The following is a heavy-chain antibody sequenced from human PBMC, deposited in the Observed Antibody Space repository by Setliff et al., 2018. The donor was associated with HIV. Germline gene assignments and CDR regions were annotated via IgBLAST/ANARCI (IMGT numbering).Heavy chain of an antibody. CDR3: ARGWGDWFDP. CDR2: MNPNSGTR. J-gene: IGHJ5*02. D-gene: IGHD3-16*01. CDR1: GYTFTSYD. Sequence: ASVKVSCKASGYTFTSYDINWVRQATGQGLEWMGWMNPNSGTRGYAQKFQGRVTMTRNTSISTAYMELSNLRSEDTVVYYCARGWGDWFDPWGQGTLVTVSS. V-gene: IGHV1-8*01.